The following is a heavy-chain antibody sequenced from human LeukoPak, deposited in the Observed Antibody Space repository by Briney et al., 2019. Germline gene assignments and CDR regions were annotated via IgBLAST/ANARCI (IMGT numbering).Heavy chain of an antibody. CDR1: GFSLSTSGVG. D-gene: IGHD6-19*01. V-gene: IGHV2-5*01. CDR3: AHRPIAVAGEWPSYFAY. J-gene: IGHJ4*02. CDR2: IYWNDDK. Sequence: ESGPTLVNPTQTLTLTCTFSGFSLSTSGVGVGWIRQPPGKALEWLSLIYWNDDKRYSPSLKSRLTITKDTSKNQVVLTIANMDPVDTATYYCAHRPIAVAGEWPSYFAYWGQGTLVSVSS.